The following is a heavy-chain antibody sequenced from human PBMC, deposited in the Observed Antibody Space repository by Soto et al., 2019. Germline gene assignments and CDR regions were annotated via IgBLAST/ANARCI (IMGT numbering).Heavy chain of an antibody. D-gene: IGHD1-1*01. CDR3: ARLATRYYFDY. CDR2: IYYSGST. Sequence: PSETMSHTRTVSGGSISSYYWSWIRQPPGKGLEWIGYIYYSGSTNYNPSLKSRVTISVDTSKNQFSLKMGSVTAADTAVYYCARLATRYYFDYWGQGTLVTVS. V-gene: IGHV4-59*01. J-gene: IGHJ4*02. CDR1: GGSISSYY.